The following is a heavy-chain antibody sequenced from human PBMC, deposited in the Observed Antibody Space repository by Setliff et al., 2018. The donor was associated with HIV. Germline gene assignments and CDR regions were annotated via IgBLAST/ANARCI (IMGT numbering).Heavy chain of an antibody. CDR3: AGEIAPAARLPNVGGPPPPGYYHYMDV. J-gene: IGHJ6*03. CDR2: IYASGST. D-gene: IGHD2-8*01. V-gene: IGHV4-61*02. CDR1: GGSISSGSYY. Sequence: PSETLSLTCTVSGGSISSGSYYWSWIRQPAGKGLEWIGRIYASGSTNYNPSLKSRVTMSVDTSKNHFSLKLSSVTAADTAVYFCAGEIAPAARLPNVGGPPPPGYYHYMDVWGKGTTVTVSS.